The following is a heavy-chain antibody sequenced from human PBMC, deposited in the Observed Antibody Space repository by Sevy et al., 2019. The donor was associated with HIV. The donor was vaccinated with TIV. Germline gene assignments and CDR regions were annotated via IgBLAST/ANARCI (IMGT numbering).Heavy chain of an antibody. V-gene: IGHV3-73*01. CDR1: GFTFSGSA. D-gene: IGHD3-22*01. CDR2: IRSKANSYAT. J-gene: IGHJ4*02. Sequence: GGSLRLSCAASGFTFSGSAMHWVRQASGKGLEWVGRIRSKANSYATAYAAFVKGRFTTSRDDSKNTAYLQMNSLKTEDTAVYYCTRHEEYYYDSSGPADYWGQGTLVTVSS. CDR3: TRHEEYYYDSSGPADY.